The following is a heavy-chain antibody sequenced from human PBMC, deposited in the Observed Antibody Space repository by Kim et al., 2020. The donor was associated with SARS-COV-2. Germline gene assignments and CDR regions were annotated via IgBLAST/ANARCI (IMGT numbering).Heavy chain of an antibody. CDR1: GYTFTSYY. D-gene: IGHD2-15*01. Sequence: ASVKVSCKASGYTFTSYYMHWVRQAPGQGLEWMGIINPSGGSTSYAQKFQGRVTMTRDTSTSTVYMELSSLRSEDTAVYYWAREKGSQYCSGGSCYSLQYYYYYYGMDVWGQGTTVTVSS. V-gene: IGHV1-46*01. J-gene: IGHJ6*02. CDR3: AREKGSQYCSGGSCYSLQYYYYYYGMDV. CDR2: INPSGGST.